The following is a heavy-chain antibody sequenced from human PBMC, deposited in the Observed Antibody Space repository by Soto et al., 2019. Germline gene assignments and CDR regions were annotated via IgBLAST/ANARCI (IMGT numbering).Heavy chain of an antibody. V-gene: IGHV4-34*01. CDR1: GGSFSGYY. Sequence: PSETLSLTCAFYGGSFSGYYWTLIRQPPGKGLEWIGEINHSGSTNYNPSLKSRVTISVDTSKNQFSLKLSSVTAADTAVYHCARGPLTTVTTIHKYFDYWGQGTLVTVSS. CDR2: INHSGST. D-gene: IGHD4-17*01. CDR3: ARGPLTTVTTIHKYFDY. J-gene: IGHJ4*02.